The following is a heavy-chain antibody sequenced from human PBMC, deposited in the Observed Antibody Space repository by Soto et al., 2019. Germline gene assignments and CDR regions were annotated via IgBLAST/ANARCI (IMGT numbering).Heavy chain of an antibody. CDR3: ARGEVGSPRGYDAFDI. CDR2: INHSGST. Sequence: SETLSLTCAVYGGSFSGYYWSWIRQPPGKGLEWIGEINHSGSTNYNPSLKSRVTISVDTSKNQFSLKLSSVTAADTAVYYCARGEVGSPRGYDAFDIWGQGTMVTVSS. CDR1: GGSFSGYY. J-gene: IGHJ3*02. D-gene: IGHD1-1*01. V-gene: IGHV4-34*01.